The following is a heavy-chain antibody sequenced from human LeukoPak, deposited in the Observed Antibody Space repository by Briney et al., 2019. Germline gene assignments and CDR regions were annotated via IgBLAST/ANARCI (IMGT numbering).Heavy chain of an antibody. J-gene: IGHJ5*02. Sequence: GASVKVSCKASGYSFTDFYIHWVRQAPGQGLEWMGWSSPHSGGTKYAQKFQDRITMTTDTSITTAYMELSSLRSDDTAVYYCARDIGNTCDIATCSPINKFDPWGQGTRVTVSS. CDR2: SSPHSGGT. V-gene: IGHV1-2*02. CDR3: ARDIGNTCDIATCSPINKFDP. D-gene: IGHD2-15*01. CDR1: GYSFTDFY.